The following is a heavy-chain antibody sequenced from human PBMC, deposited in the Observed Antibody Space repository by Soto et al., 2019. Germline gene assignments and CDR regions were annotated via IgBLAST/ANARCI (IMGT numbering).Heavy chain of an antibody. Sequence: GGSLRLSCAASGFTFSSYSMNWVRQAPGKGLEWVSSISSSSSYIYYADSVKGRFTISRDNAKNSLYLQMNSLRAEDTAVYYCARVGQLPPLYYYYYYMDVWGKGTTVTVSS. CDR3: ARVGQLPPLYYYYYYMDV. D-gene: IGHD1-7*01. J-gene: IGHJ6*03. V-gene: IGHV3-21*01. CDR1: GFTFSSYS. CDR2: ISSSSSYI.